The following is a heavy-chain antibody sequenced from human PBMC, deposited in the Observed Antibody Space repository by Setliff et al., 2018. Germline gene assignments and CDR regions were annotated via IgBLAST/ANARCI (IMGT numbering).Heavy chain of an antibody. CDR3: ARRSSFWSGYFDY. Sequence: SETLSLTCAVYGGSFSGYYWSWIRQPPGRGLEWIGEINHNGGTNYNPSLKSRVTISIHTSKNQFSLNLSSVTAADTAVYYCARRSSFWSGYFDYWGQGTLVTSPQ. D-gene: IGHD3-3*01. CDR1: GGSFSGYY. J-gene: IGHJ4*02. CDR2: INHNGGT. V-gene: IGHV4-34*01.